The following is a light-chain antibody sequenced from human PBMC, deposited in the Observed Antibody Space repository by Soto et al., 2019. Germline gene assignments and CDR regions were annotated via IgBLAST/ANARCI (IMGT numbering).Light chain of an antibody. J-gene: IGKJ1*01. CDR3: QQYENWPRT. CDR2: GAS. Sequence: EIVMTQSPATLPVSPGEGGTLSCRASQSISGNLAWYQQKPGQAPRLLIYGASTRATGIPARFSGSGSGTEFTLTISILESDDFAVYYCQQYENWPRTFGQGTKVEVK. V-gene: IGKV3-15*01. CDR1: QSISGN.